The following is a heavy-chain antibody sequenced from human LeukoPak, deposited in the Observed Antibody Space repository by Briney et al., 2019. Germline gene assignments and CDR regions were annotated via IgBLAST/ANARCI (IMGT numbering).Heavy chain of an antibody. V-gene: IGHV3-49*04. CDR3: TRDHRDDWNPGYYFDY. CDR2: IKTQVYGGTT. D-gene: IGHD1-1*01. Sequence: GGSLRLSCTASGFSFGDFAMNWVRQAPGKGLEWVGFIKTQVYGGTTEYAASVKGRFTISRDDSKAIAYLQMNSLKTEDTAVYYCTRDHRDDWNPGYYFDYWGQGTLVTVSS. CDR1: GFSFGDFA. J-gene: IGHJ4*02.